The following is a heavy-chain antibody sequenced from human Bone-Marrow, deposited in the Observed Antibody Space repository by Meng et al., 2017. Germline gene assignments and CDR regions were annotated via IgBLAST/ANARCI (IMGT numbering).Heavy chain of an antibody. Sequence: SVKVSCKASGGTFSSYAISWVRQAPGQGLEWMGGIIPIFGTANYAQKFQGRVTITTDESTSTAYMELRSLRSEDTAVYYWARLGYCSGGSCYGPPPQGYGMDVWAKGPRSPSP. CDR1: GGTFSSYA. D-gene: IGHD2-15*01. V-gene: IGHV1-69*05. CDR3: ARLGYCSGGSCYGPPPQGYGMDV. J-gene: IGHJ6*02. CDR2: IIPIFGTA.